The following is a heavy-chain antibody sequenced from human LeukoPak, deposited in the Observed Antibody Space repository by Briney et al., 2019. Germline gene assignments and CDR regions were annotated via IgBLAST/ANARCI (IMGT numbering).Heavy chain of an antibody. V-gene: IGHV3-9*01. Sequence: GRSLRLSCAASGFTFDDYAMHWVRQAPGKGLEWVSGISWNSGSIGYADSVKGRFTISRDNAKNSLYLQMNSLRAEDTALYYCAKDRNIAVAGRIDYWGQGTLVTVSS. CDR1: GFTFDDYA. D-gene: IGHD6-19*01. CDR3: AKDRNIAVAGRIDY. CDR2: ISWNSGSI. J-gene: IGHJ4*02.